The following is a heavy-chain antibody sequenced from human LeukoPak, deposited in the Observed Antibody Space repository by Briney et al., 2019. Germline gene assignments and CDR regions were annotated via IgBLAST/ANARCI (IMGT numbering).Heavy chain of an antibody. CDR3: AKSWSGYLNWFDP. D-gene: IGHD3-3*01. V-gene: IGHV1-69*01. Sequence: ASVTVSCTASGGTFSSYAISWVRQAPGQGLEWMGGIIPIFGTANYAQKFQGRVTITADESTSTAYMELSSLRSEDTAVCYCAKSWSGYLNWFDPWGQGTLVTVSS. CDR1: GGTFSSYA. J-gene: IGHJ5*02. CDR2: IIPIFGTA.